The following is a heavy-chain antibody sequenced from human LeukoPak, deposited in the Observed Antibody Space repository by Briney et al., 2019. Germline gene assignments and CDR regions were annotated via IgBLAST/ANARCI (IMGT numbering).Heavy chain of an antibody. CDR2: INPNSGGT. D-gene: IGHD3-22*01. CDR3: ARDYYDSSGFGAFDI. CDR1: GYTFTAYY. J-gene: IGHJ3*02. V-gene: IGHV1-2*02. Sequence: VASVKVSCTASGYTFTAYYMHWARQAPGQGLEWMGWINPNSGGTNYAQKFQGRVTMTRDTSISTAYMELGRLRSDDTAVYYCARDYYDSSGFGAFDIWGQGTMVTVSS.